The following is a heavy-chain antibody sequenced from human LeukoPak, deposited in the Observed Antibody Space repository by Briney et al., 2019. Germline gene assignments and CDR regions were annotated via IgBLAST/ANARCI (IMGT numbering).Heavy chain of an antibody. CDR3: GRDRAFAGTAPDAFDT. CDR1: GDTFTGYY. D-gene: IGHD6-19*01. Sequence: ASVKVSCKASGDTFTGYYIHWGRQAPGQRLEWMGWINPNSGGIKYAQKFQGRVTTTRDTSISTAYMELSRLRSDDTAVYYCGRDRAFAGTAPDAFDTWGQGTMVTVSS. V-gene: IGHV1-2*02. J-gene: IGHJ3*02. CDR2: INPNSGGI.